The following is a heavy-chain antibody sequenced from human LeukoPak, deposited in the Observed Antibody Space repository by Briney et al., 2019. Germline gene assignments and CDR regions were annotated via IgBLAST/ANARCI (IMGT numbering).Heavy chain of an antibody. V-gene: IGHV3-23*01. Sequence: GGSLRLSCAASGFSLSTFWMHWVRQAPGKGLEWVSAISGSGGSTYYADSVKGRFTISRDNSKNTLYLQMNSLRAEDTAVYYCAKRRGLELLYYYYMDVWGKGTTVTVSS. CDR2: ISGSGGST. CDR1: GFSLSTFW. D-gene: IGHD1-7*01. J-gene: IGHJ6*03. CDR3: AKRRGLELLYYYYMDV.